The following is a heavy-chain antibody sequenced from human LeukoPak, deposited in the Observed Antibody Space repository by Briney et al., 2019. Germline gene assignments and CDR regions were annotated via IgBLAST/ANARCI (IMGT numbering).Heavy chain of an antibody. CDR1: GASISSTNW. V-gene: IGHV4-4*02. CDR2: IYHSGNT. CDR3: ARGLRFLEWFVWFDP. Sequence: SGTLSLTCAVSGASISSTNWCSWVRQPPGKGLEWIGEIYHSGNTNYNPSLKSRVTISLDTSKNQFSLKLSAVTAADTAVYYCARGLRFLEWFVWFDPWGQGTLVTVSS. D-gene: IGHD3-3*01. J-gene: IGHJ5*02.